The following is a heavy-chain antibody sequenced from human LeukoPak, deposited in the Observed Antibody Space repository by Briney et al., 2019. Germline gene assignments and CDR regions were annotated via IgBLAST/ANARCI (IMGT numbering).Heavy chain of an antibody. V-gene: IGHV3-30*03. J-gene: IGHJ4*02. CDR1: GLTLGSCG. D-gene: IGHD3-10*01. Sequence: GGSLRLSCAASGLTLGSCGMHWVRQAPGKGLEWVAFISYDGTNKYYVDSVKGRFTISRDDSKNTLYLQMNSLRVEDTAVYYCVGEGSSDGIYYFYYWGQGTLVTVSS. CDR3: VGEGSSDGIYYFYY. CDR2: ISYDGTNK.